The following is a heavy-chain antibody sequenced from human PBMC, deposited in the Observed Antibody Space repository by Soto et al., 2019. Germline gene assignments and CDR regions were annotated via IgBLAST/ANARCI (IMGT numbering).Heavy chain of an antibody. CDR2: IIPIFGTA. V-gene: IGHV1-69*06. J-gene: IGHJ6*02. CDR3: ARFRSLLEWIYREDYYYYGMDV. CDR1: GGTFSSYA. Sequence: SVKVSCKAPGGTFSSYAISWVRQTPGQGLEWMGGIIPIFGTANYAQKFQGRVTITADKSTSTAYMELSSLRSEDTAVYYCARFRSLLEWIYREDYYYYGMDVWGQGTTVTVSS. D-gene: IGHD3-3*01.